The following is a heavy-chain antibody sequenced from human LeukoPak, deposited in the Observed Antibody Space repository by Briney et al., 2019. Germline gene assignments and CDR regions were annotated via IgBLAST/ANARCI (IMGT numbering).Heavy chain of an antibody. D-gene: IGHD2-2*01. Sequence: PGGSLRLSCAASGFTFSDYYMSWIRQAPGKGLAWVSYISGGGSSIYYADSVKGRFTISRDNAKNSLYLQMNSLRAEDTAVYYCAREGPVPADRSYYFDYWGQGTLVTVSS. CDR3: AREGPVPADRSYYFDY. CDR2: ISGGGSSI. CDR1: GFTFSDYY. J-gene: IGHJ4*02. V-gene: IGHV3-11*04.